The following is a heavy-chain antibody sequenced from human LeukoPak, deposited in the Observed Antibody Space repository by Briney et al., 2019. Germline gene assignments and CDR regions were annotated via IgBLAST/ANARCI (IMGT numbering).Heavy chain of an antibody. CDR2: ITGSGRST. CDR1: GFTYSRHA. Sequence: GGSLTLSCPSTGFTYSRHAMSWLRQAPAKGLEWVAAITGSGRSTYYPDSVKGRLTISRENSKNTVYLQMNSLRAEDRGVYYCAKEAVRKALYFQHWGEGTLVTVCS. CDR3: AKEAVRKALYFQH. J-gene: IGHJ1*01. V-gene: IGHV3-23*01. D-gene: IGHD3-10*01.